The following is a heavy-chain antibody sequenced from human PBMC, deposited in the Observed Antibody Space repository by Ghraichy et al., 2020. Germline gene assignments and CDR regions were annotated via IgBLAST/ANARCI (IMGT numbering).Heavy chain of an antibody. J-gene: IGHJ6*02. CDR3: ARGVDSSSWYGYYYYGMDV. CDR2: ISAYNGNT. D-gene: IGHD6-13*01. V-gene: IGHV1-18*01. CDR1: GYTFTSYG. Sequence: ASVKVSCKASGYTFTSYGISWVRQAPGQGLEWMGWISAYNGNTNYAQKLQGRVTMTTDTSTSTAYMELRSLRSDDTAVYYCARGVDSSSWYGYYYYGMDVWGQGTTVTVSS.